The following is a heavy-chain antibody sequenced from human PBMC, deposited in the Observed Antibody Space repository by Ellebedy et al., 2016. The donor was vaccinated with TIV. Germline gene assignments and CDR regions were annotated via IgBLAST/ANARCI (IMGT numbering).Heavy chain of an antibody. CDR3: ARHTELELLWD. D-gene: IGHD1-7*01. Sequence: MPSETLSLTCTVSGVSMSSTNSYWGCVRQFPGKGLEWIASIRYYGDTYFNPLLKSRVTMSIDTSENQFSLQLSSVTAADTAVYFCARHTELELLWDWGQGNLVTVSS. V-gene: IGHV4-39*01. CDR2: IRYYGDT. J-gene: IGHJ4*02. CDR1: GVSMSSTNSY.